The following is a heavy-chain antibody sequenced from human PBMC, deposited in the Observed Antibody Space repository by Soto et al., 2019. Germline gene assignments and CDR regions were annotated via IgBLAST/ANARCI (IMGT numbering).Heavy chain of an antibody. CDR1: GYSFTIYW. V-gene: IGHV5-51*01. CDR2: IYPGDSDT. Sequence: GESLKISCKGSGYSFTIYWIGWVRQMPGKGLEWMGIIYPGDSDTRYSPSFQGQVTISADKSISTAYLQWSSLKASDTAMYYCARANLRGYSYGSYGMDVGGQGTTVTVSS. D-gene: IGHD5-18*01. J-gene: IGHJ6*02. CDR3: ARANLRGYSYGSYGMDV.